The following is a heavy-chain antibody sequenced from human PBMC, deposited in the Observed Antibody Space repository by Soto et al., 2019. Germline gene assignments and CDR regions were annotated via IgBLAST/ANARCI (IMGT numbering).Heavy chain of an antibody. CDR1: GGSFSGDY. J-gene: IGHJ5*02. Sequence: SETLSLTCAVYGGSFSGDYWSWIRQPPGKGLEWIGEINHSGSTNYNPSLKSRVTISVDTSKNQFSLKLSSVTAADTAVYYCARGGRDYVWGSYRYTVGWFDPWGQGTLVTVS. CDR3: ARGGRDYVWGSYRYTVGWFDP. D-gene: IGHD3-16*02. CDR2: INHSGST. V-gene: IGHV4-34*01.